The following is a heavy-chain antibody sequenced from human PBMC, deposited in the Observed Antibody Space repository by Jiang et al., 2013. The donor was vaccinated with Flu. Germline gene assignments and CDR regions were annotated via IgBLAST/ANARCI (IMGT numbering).Heavy chain of an antibody. V-gene: IGHV3-23*01. J-gene: IGHJ4*02. CDR3: AKDRPDIVVVVAATPSYSDFDY. CDR2: ISGSGGST. D-gene: IGHD2-15*01. Sequence: SAISGSGGSTYYADSVKGRFTISRDNSKNTLYLQMNSLRAEDTAVYYCAKDRPDIVVVVAATPSYSDFDYWGQGTLVTVSS.